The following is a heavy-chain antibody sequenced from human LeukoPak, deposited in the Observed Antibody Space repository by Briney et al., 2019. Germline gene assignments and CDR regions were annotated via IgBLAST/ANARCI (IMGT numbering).Heavy chain of an antibody. D-gene: IGHD3-16*01. CDR3: ARVTLRANWFDP. Sequence: ASVKVSCKASGYAFTSYGISWVRQAPGQGLEWMAWISAYKGNTNYAQRLQGRVTMTTDTSTSTAYMELRSLRSDDTAVYYCARVTLRANWFDPWGQGTLVTVSS. V-gene: IGHV1-18*01. CDR2: ISAYKGNT. CDR1: GYAFTSYG. J-gene: IGHJ5*02.